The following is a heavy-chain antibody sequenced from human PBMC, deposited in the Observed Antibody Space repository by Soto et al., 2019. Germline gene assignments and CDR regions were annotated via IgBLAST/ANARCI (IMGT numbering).Heavy chain of an antibody. V-gene: IGHV3-30-3*01. D-gene: IGHD5-18*01. CDR2: ISYDGSNK. Sequence: PGGSLRLSCAASGFTFSSYAMHWVRQAPGKGLEWVAVISYDGSNKYYADSVKGRFTISRDNSKNTLYLQMNSLRAEDTAVYYCARDRIQLWHSYYYYGMDVWGQGTTVTVSS. CDR1: GFTFSSYA. J-gene: IGHJ6*02. CDR3: ARDRIQLWHSYYYYGMDV.